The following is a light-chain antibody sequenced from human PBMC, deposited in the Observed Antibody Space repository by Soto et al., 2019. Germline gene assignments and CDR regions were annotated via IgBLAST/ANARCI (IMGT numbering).Light chain of an antibody. Sequence: EIVMTQSPATLSVSPGERATLSCRASRSISSNLAWYQQKPGQAPRLLIYGASTRATGVPARFSGSGSGTEFTLTISSLQSEDFAVYYCQQYSNWPQTFGQGTRVEIK. CDR2: GAS. J-gene: IGKJ1*01. V-gene: IGKV3-15*01. CDR1: RSISSN. CDR3: QQYSNWPQT.